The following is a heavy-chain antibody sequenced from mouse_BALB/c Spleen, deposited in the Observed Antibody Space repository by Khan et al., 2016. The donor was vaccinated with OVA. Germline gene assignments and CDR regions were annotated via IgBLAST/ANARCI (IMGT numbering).Heavy chain of an antibody. Sequence: QVQLKESGPGLVAPSQSLSITCTVSGFSLTSYGVHWVRQPPGKGLEWLGVIWTGGSTNYNSALRSRLSIIKDNSQTQVFLKKNHLQTDDTAAYCCSRYLGSSHWYFDVWGAGTTVTVSS. J-gene: IGHJ1*01. V-gene: IGHV2-9*02. D-gene: IGHD1-1*01. CDR2: IWTGGST. CDR1: GFSLTSYG. CDR3: SRYLGSSHWYFDV.